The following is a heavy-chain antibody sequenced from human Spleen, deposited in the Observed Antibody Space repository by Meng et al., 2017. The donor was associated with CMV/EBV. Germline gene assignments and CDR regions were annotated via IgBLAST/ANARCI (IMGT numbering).Heavy chain of an antibody. CDR3: ARADYYGSGMDY. Sequence: ASVKVSCKASGYTFTSYAMHWVRQAPGQRLEWMGWSNAGNGNTKYSQEFQGRVTITRDTSASTAYMELSSLRSEDMAVYHCARADYYGSGMDYWGQGTLVTVSS. V-gene: IGHV1-3*02. CDR1: GYTFTSYA. D-gene: IGHD3-10*01. CDR2: SNAGNGNT. J-gene: IGHJ4*02.